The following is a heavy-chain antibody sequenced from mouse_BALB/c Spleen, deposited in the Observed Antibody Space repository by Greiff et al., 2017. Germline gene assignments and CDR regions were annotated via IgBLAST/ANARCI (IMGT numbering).Heavy chain of an antibody. CDR1: GYTFTSYW. V-gene: IGHV1-69*02. Sequence: VQLQQPGAELVRPGASVKLSCKASGYTFTSYWINWVKQRPGQGLEWIGNIYPSDSYTNYNQKFKDKATLTVDKSSSTAYMQLSSPTSEDSAVYYCTRSGDGYSYFDYWGQGTTLTVSS. CDR3: TRSGDGYSYFDY. D-gene: IGHD2-3*01. CDR2: IYPSDSYT. J-gene: IGHJ2*01.